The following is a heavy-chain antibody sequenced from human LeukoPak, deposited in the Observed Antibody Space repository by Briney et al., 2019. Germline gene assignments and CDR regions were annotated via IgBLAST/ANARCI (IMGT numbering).Heavy chain of an antibody. CDR2: IYYSGTT. Sequence: PSETLSLTCTVSGGSISSYYWSWIRQPPGKGLEWIGRIYYSGTTNYNPSLKSRVTISVDTSKNQFSLKLSSVTAADTAVYYCAREPTSGREPTSGRPLDYCGQGWLVTVCS. D-gene: IGHD5-12*01. J-gene: IGHJ4*02. CDR1: GGSISSYY. V-gene: IGHV4-59*12. CDR3: AREPTSGREPTSGRPLDY.